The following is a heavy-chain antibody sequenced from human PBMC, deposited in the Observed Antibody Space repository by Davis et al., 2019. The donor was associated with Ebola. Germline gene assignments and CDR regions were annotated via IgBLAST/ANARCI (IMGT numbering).Heavy chain of an antibody. CDR2: VYYNGNT. Sequence: PSETLSLTCTVSGGSVSSSSYYWTWIRQPPGKGLEWIGYVYYNGNTNYNPSFKSRVTVSLDASKSQSSLKLSSVTAADTAVYYCARGRHLSVSPFAYWGQGILVTVSP. V-gene: IGHV4-61*01. J-gene: IGHJ4*02. CDR3: ARGRHLSVSPFAY. D-gene: IGHD5/OR15-5a*01. CDR1: GGSVSSSSYY.